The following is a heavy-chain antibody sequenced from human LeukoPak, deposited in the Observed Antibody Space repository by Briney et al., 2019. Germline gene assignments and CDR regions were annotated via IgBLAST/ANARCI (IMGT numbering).Heavy chain of an antibody. J-gene: IGHJ4*02. V-gene: IGHV4-30-2*01. CDR3: ARDRYCSSTSCYED. Sequence: YPSQTLSLTCTVSGGSISSGGYYWSWIRQPPGKGLEWIGYIYHSGSTYYNPSLKSRVTISVDRSKNQFSLKLSSVTAADTAVYYCARDRYCSSTSCYEDWGQGTLVTVSS. D-gene: IGHD2-2*01. CDR2: IYHSGST. CDR1: GGSISSGGYY.